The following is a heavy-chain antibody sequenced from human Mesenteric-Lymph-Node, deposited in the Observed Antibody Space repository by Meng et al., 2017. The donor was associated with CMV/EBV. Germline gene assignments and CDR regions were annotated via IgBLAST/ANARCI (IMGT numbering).Heavy chain of an antibody. D-gene: IGHD2-15*01. CDR2: IYWNDGK. V-gene: IGHV2-5*01. CDR1: GFSLRPNGVG. CDR3: AHITPRAIVGVDFDY. J-gene: IGHJ4*02. Sequence: GFSLRPNGVGVGWIRQPPGKALEWLALIYWNDGKLYSPSLSSRLTIAKDTSNNQVVLTMTNMDPVDTATYYCAHITPRAIVGVDFDYWGPGTLVTVSS.